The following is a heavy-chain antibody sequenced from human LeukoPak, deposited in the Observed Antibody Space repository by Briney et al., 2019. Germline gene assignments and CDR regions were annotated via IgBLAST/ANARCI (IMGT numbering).Heavy chain of an antibody. CDR1: GFTVSSNY. V-gene: IGHV3-53*01. CDR3: ARDEDGYYNFDY. CDR2: IYSGGST. J-gene: IGHJ4*02. D-gene: IGHD5-24*01. Sequence: TGGSLRLSCAASGFTVSSNYMSWVRQAPGKGLEWVSVIYSGGSTYYADSVKGRFTISRDNSKNTLYLQMNSLRAEDTAVYYCARDEDGYYNFDYWGQGTLVTVSS.